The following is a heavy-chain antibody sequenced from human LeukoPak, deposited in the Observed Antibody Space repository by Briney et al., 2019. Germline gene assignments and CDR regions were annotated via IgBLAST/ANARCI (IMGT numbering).Heavy chain of an antibody. CDR1: GGSISSGDYY. Sequence: SQTLSLTCTVSGGSISSGDYYWSWIRQPPGRGLEWIGYIYYSGSTYYNPSLKSRVTISVDTSKNQFSLKLSSVTAADTAVYYCARGDLRVGPYGSGFDYWGQGTLVTVSS. J-gene: IGHJ4*02. CDR2: IYYSGST. D-gene: IGHD3-10*01. V-gene: IGHV4-30-4*01. CDR3: ARGDLRVGPYGSGFDY.